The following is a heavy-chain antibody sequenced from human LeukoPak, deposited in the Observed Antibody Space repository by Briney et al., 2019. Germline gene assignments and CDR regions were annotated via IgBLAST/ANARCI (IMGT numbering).Heavy chain of an antibody. V-gene: IGHV5-51*01. Sequence: GESLNISCKGSGYSFTNYWIGWVRQMPGKGLEWMGIIYPGDSDTRYSPSFQGQVTISADKSISTAFLQWSSLKASDTAMYYCARPYCSGGSCYFSPDYWGQGTLVTVSS. D-gene: IGHD2-15*01. CDR1: GYSFTNYW. CDR2: IYPGDSDT. CDR3: ARPYCSGGSCYFSPDY. J-gene: IGHJ4*02.